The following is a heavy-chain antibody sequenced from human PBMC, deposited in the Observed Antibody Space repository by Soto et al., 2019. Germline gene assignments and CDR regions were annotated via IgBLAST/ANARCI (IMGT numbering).Heavy chain of an antibody. V-gene: IGHV4-4*07. CDR1: SASLSNYY. Sequence: PSETLSLTCTVSSASLSNYYWSWIRQPAGKGLEWIGRIFPTGNTDYNPSLRSRVTMSVDTSKNQFSLKLNSVTAADTAAYYCARGSLGPDYWGPGTLVTVSS. CDR3: ARGSLGPDY. D-gene: IGHD1-26*01. CDR2: IFPTGNT. J-gene: IGHJ4*02.